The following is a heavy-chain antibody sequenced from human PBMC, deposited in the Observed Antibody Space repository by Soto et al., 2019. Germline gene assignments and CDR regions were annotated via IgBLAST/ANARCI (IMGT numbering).Heavy chain of an antibody. CDR1: GFTFGDYA. CDR3: SRITMVRGVIDYFDY. D-gene: IGHD3-10*01. Sequence: PGGSLRLSCTASGFTFGDYAMSWFRQAPGKGLEWVGFIRSKAYGGTTEYAASVKGRFTISRDDSKSIAYLQMNSLKTEDTALYYCSRITMVRGVIDYFDYWGQGTLVTVSS. CDR2: IRSKAYGGTT. V-gene: IGHV3-49*03. J-gene: IGHJ4*02.